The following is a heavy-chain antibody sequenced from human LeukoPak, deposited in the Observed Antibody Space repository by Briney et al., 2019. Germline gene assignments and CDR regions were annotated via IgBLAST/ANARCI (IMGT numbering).Heavy chain of an antibody. CDR1: GFTLSSYA. V-gene: IGHV3-30-3*01. D-gene: IGHD5-18*01. J-gene: IGHJ4*02. CDR2: ISYDGSNK. Sequence: GGSLRLSCAASGFTLSSYAMHWVRQAPGKGLEGVAVISYDGSNKYYADSVKGRFTISRDNSKNTLYLQMNSLRAEDTAVYYCARDPHGYGNYFDYWGQGTLVTVSS. CDR3: ARDPHGYGNYFDY.